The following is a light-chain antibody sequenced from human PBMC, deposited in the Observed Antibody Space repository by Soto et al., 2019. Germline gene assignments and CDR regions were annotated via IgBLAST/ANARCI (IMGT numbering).Light chain of an antibody. CDR2: KAS. Sequence: DIQMTQSPSTLSASVGDRVTITCRASQSLSGWLAWYQQKPGKAPKLLIYKASTLEGGVPLRFSGSGSGTEFTLTIISLQPEDSATYYCQQYHSYPLTFGGGTKVDIK. J-gene: IGKJ4*01. V-gene: IGKV1-5*03. CDR1: QSLSGW. CDR3: QQYHSYPLT.